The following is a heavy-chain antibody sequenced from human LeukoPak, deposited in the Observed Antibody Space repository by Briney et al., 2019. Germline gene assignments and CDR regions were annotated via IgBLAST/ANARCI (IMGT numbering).Heavy chain of an antibody. CDR3: ARDSGIVATFDY. Sequence: GGSLRLSCAASGFTLSTYAMHWVRQAPGKGLEWVSVIYSGGSTYYADSVKGRFTISRDKSKNTLYLQMNSLRAEDTAVYYCARDSGIVATFDYWGQGTLVTVSS. CDR2: IYSGGST. D-gene: IGHD1-26*01. V-gene: IGHV3-66*02. CDR1: GFTLSTYA. J-gene: IGHJ4*02.